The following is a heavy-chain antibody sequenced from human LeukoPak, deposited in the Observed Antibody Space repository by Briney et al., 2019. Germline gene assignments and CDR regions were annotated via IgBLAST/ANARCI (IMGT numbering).Heavy chain of an antibody. D-gene: IGHD1-26*01. J-gene: IGHJ4*02. V-gene: IGHV1-46*01. CDR1: GYTFTSYY. CDR3: ASGSYGGPDY. CDR2: INPSGGST. Sequence: ASVKVSCKASGYTFTSYYMHWVRQAPGQGLEWMGIINPSGGSTSYAQKFQGRVTMTGDTSASTVYMELSSLRSEDTAVYYCASGSYGGPDYWGQGTLVTVSS.